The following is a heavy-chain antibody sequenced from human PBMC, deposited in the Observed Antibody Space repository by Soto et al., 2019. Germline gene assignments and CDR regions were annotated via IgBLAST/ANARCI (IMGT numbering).Heavy chain of an antibody. Sequence: QVQLVESGGGVVQPGRSLRLSCAASGFTFSGLGMHWVRQAPGKGLEWVAVIRYEGSNIYYADAVKGQFTTSRDNSKDTLYLQMNSMRADDTAVYYCARDGVGHTTFFGYFDYWGQGTLVTVSS. CDR3: ARDGVGHTTFFGYFDY. V-gene: IGHV3-33*01. J-gene: IGHJ4*02. CDR1: GFTFSGLG. CDR2: IRYEGSNI. D-gene: IGHD1-26*01.